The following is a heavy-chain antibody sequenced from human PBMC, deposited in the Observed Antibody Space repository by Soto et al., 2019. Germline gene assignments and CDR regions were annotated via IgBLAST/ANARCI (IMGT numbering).Heavy chain of an antibody. CDR2: IIPILGIA. V-gene: IGHV1-69*02. Sequence: GASVKVSCKASGGTFSSYTISWVRQAPGQGLEWMGRIIPILGIANYAQKFQGRVTITADKSTSTAYMELSSLRSEDTAVYYCAHRLRYFDWPPDYWGQGTLVTVSS. D-gene: IGHD3-9*01. J-gene: IGHJ4*02. CDR3: AHRLRYFDWPPDY. CDR1: GGTFSSYT.